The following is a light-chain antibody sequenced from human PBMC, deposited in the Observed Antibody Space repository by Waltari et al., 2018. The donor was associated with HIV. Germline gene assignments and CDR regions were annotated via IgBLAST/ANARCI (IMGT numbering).Light chain of an antibody. J-gene: IGKJ5*01. CDR1: QGVSSAY. CDR2: DAS. CDR3: QQYASSPIT. Sequence: EIVLTQSPATLSLSPGGRATLPCRASQGVSSAYLAWYQQRPGLAPRLLIYDASTRATGIPDRFSGSGSGTDFTLTISRLEPEDFAVYYCQQYASSPITFGQGTRLEIK. V-gene: IGKV3D-20*01.